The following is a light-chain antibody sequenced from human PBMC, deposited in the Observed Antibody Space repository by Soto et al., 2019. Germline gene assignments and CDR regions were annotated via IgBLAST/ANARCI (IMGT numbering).Light chain of an antibody. Sequence: QSALTQPASVSGSPGQSITISCTGTSSDVGGYDHVSWFQQHPGKAPKLIIYDVINRPSGVSDRFSGSKSVSTASLTISGLQAEDEADYYCSSYSCSTTYVFGTGTKLTVL. CDR2: DVI. V-gene: IGLV2-14*01. J-gene: IGLJ1*01. CDR1: SSDVGGYDH. CDR3: SSYSCSTTYV.